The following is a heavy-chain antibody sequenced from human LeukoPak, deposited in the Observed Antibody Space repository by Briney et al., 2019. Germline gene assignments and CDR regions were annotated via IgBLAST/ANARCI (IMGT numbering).Heavy chain of an antibody. V-gene: IGHV1-18*01. Sequence: ASVKVSCKASGYTFTSYGISWVRQAPGQGLEWMGWTSAYNGETNHAQKLQGRVTMTTDTSTSAAYMELRSLRSDDTAVYYCARVEHSRSSFDYWGQGTLVTVSS. D-gene: IGHD6-6*01. CDR3: ARVEHSRSSFDY. CDR2: TSAYNGET. J-gene: IGHJ4*02. CDR1: GYTFTSYG.